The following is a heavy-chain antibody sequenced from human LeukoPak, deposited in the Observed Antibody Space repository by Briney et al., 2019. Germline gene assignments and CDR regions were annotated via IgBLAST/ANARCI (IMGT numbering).Heavy chain of an antibody. CDR3: ARGASGYDILTGYYLYNWFDP. CDR1: GGSISSGGYS. D-gene: IGHD3-9*01. Sequence: PSQTLSLTCAVSGGSISSGGYSWSWIRQPPGKGLEWIGYIYHSGSTNYNPSLKSRVTISVDTSKNQFSLKLSSVTAADTAVYYCARGASGYDILTGYYLYNWFDPWGQGTLVTVSS. V-gene: IGHV4-30-2*01. J-gene: IGHJ5*02. CDR2: IYHSGST.